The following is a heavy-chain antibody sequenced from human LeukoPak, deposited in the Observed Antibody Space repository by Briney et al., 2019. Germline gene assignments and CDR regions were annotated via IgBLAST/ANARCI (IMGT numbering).Heavy chain of an antibody. CDR3: ARVGTHYDPLGYYFDY. V-gene: IGHV1-18*01. D-gene: IGHD3-3*01. CDR1: GYTFTSYG. CDR2: ISAYNGNT. J-gene: IGHJ4*02. Sequence: ASVKVSCKASGYTFTSYGISWVRQAPGQGLEWMGWISAYNGNTNYAQKLQGRVTMTTDTSTSTAYMELRSLRSDDTAVYYCARVGTHYDPLGYYFDYWCQGTLVTVSS.